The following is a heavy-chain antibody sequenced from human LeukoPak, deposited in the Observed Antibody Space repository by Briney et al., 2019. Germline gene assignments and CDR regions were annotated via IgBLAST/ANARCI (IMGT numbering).Heavy chain of an antibody. CDR1: GYTFTSYD. V-gene: IGHV1-8*01. CDR2: MNPNSGNT. J-gene: IGHJ6*03. D-gene: IGHD2-2*02. Sequence: AASVKVSCKASGYTFTSYDINWVRQATGQGLEWMGWMNPNSGNTGYAQKFQGRVTMTRNTSISTAYMELSSLRSEDTAVYYCARGYCSSTSCYRGKFYYYYYMDVWGKGTTVTASS. CDR3: ARGYCSSTSCYRGKFYYYYYMDV.